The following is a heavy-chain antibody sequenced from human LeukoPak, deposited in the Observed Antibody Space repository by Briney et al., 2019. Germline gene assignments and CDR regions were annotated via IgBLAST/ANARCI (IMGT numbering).Heavy chain of an antibody. V-gene: IGHV1-2*02. D-gene: IGHD2-15*01. Sequence: ASVKVSCKASGYTFTGYYMHWVRQAPGQGLEWMGWINPNSGGTNYAQKFQGRVTITRDTSISTAYMELSRLRSADTAMYYCARGYCSGGSCYSVENWFDPWGQGTLVTVSS. CDR3: ARGYCSGGSCYSVENWFDP. J-gene: IGHJ5*02. CDR1: GYTFTGYY. CDR2: INPNSGGT.